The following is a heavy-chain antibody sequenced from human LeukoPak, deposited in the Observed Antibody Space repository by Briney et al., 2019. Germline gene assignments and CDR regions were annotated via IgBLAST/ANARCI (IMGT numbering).Heavy chain of an antibody. CDR1: GFTFSSYG. J-gene: IGHJ2*01. CDR3: ARETQQYFDL. V-gene: IGHV3-30*02. D-gene: IGHD1/OR15-1a*01. Sequence: PGGSLRLSCAASGFTFSSYGMHWVRQAPGKGLEWVAFIRYDGSNKYYADSVKGRFTISRDNSKNTLYLQMNSLRAEDTAVYYCARETQQYFDLWGRGTLVTVSS. CDR2: IRYDGSNK.